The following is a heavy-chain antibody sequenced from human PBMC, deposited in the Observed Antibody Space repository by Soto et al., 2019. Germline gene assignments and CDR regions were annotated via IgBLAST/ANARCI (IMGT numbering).Heavy chain of an antibody. CDR3: ARGIRDPASIDYYDSSGYYHPVDY. Sequence: PSETLSLTCTVSGGSISSGGYYWSWIRQHPGKGLEWIGYIYYSGSTYYNPSLKSRVTISVDTSKNQFSLKLSSVTAADTAVYYCARGIRDPASIDYYDSSGYYHPVDYWGQGTLVTVSS. V-gene: IGHV4-31*03. CDR2: IYYSGST. D-gene: IGHD3-22*01. CDR1: GGSISSGGYY. J-gene: IGHJ4*02.